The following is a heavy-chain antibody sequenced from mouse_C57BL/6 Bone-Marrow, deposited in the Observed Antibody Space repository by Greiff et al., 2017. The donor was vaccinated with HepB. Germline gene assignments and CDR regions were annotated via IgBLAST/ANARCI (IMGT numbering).Heavy chain of an antibody. D-gene: IGHD3-2*02. J-gene: IGHJ3*01. CDR3: ARDAKAAQATGFAY. CDR2: SRNKANDYTT. Sequence: EVNVVESGGGLVQSGRSLRLSCATSGFTFSDFYMEWVRQAPGKGLEWIAASRNKANDYTTEYSASVKGRFIVSRDTSQSILYLQMNALRAEDTAIYYCARDAKAAQATGFAYWGQGTLVTVSA. V-gene: IGHV7-1*01. CDR1: GFTFSDFY.